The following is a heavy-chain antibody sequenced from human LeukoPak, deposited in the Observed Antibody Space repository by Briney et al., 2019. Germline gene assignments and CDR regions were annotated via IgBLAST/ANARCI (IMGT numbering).Heavy chain of an antibody. J-gene: IGHJ4*02. CDR1: GFTFSSYA. V-gene: IGHV3-23*01. Sequence: GGSLRLSCAASGFTFSSYAMSWVRQAPGKGLEWVSGISGSGAFTYYADSVKGRFTISRDNSKNTLYLQMNSLRAEDTAVYYCAKNGLSMVRGVIPPVDFWGQGTLVTVSS. CDR2: ISGSGAFT. CDR3: AKNGLSMVRGVIPPVDF. D-gene: IGHD3-10*01.